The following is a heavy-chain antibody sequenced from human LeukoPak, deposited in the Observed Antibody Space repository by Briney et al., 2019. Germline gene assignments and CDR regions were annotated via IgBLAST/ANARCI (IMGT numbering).Heavy chain of an antibody. CDR2: IYHSGST. D-gene: IGHD3-10*01. Sequence: SETLSLTCAVSGYSISSGYYWGWIRQPPGKGLEWIGSIYHSGSTYYNPSLKSRVTISVDTSKNQFSLKLSSVTAADTAVYYCASRWFGELPHHDASDIWGQGTMVTVSS. CDR3: ASRWFGELPHHDASDI. CDR1: GYSISSGYY. V-gene: IGHV4-38-2*01. J-gene: IGHJ3*02.